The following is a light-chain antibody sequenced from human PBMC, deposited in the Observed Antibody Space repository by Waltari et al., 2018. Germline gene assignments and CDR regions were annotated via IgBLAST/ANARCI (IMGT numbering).Light chain of an antibody. CDR2: ASS. CDR3: QQFDNVPLT. Sequence: DIQMTQSPSSLSASVGDRVIITCRASQDIDNNLNWYQQKPGKSPKLLIYASSTVETGVPSRFSGSGSGRKFSFTISSLQPEDFATYYCQQFDNVPLTFGGGTKVDIK. J-gene: IGKJ4*01. CDR1: QDIDNN. V-gene: IGKV1-33*01.